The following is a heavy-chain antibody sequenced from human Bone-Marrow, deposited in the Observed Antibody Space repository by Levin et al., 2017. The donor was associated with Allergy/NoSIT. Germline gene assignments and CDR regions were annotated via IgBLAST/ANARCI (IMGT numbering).Heavy chain of an antibody. J-gene: IGHJ4*02. D-gene: IGHD3-22*01. CDR1: GFTFSSYP. Sequence: GGSLRLSCSASGFTFSSYPMHWVRQAPGKGLEYVSAISSNGAGTYYADSVKGRFTVSRDNSKNTLYLQMSSLRAEDTAVYYCVISPASGIVPYWGQGTLVTVSS. CDR3: VISPASGIVPY. V-gene: IGHV3-64D*06. CDR2: ISSNGAGT.